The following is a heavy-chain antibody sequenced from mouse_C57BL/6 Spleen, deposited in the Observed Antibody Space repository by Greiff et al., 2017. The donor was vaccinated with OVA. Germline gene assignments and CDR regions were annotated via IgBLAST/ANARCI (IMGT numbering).Heavy chain of an antibody. Sequence: QVQLQQPGAELVMPGASVKLSCKASGYTFTSYWMHWVKQRPGQGLEWIGEIDPSDSSTNYNQKFKGKSTLTVDKSSSTAYMQLSSLTSEDSAVDYCARGGFIYTATDYWGQGTTLTVSS. CDR2: IDPSDSST. V-gene: IGHV1-69*01. CDR3: ARGGFIYTATDY. D-gene: IGHD1-1*01. J-gene: IGHJ2*01. CDR1: GYTFTSYW.